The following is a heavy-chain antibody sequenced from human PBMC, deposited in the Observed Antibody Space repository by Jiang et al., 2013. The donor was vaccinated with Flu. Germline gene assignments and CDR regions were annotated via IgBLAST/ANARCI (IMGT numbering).Heavy chain of an antibody. CDR3: ARGHCGGDCSSRRFFDS. Sequence: GAEVKKPGASMKVSCKASGYVFIAYSIHWVRQAPGQGLEWMGWINPNSGDTNYAQKFQGRVTMTRDTSISTAYMELSSLRSDDTAVYFCARGHCGGDCSSRRFFDSWGPGSPGHRLL. CDR2: INPNSGDT. J-gene: IGHJ5*01. V-gene: IGHV1-2*02. D-gene: IGHD2-21*02. CDR1: GYVFIAYS.